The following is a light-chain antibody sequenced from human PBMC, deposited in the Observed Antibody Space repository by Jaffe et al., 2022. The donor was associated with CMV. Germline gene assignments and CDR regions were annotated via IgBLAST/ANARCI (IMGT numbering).Light chain of an antibody. Sequence: QSALTQPASVSGSPGQSITISCTGTSSDVGRYNYVSWYRQHPGRAPKLVIFDVNNRPSGISNRFSGSKSGNTASLTISGLQAEDEADYYCSSYTISSTLVFGGGTKLTVL. CDR2: DVN. V-gene: IGLV2-14*03. J-gene: IGLJ2*01. CDR1: SSDVGRYNY. CDR3: SSYTISSTLV.